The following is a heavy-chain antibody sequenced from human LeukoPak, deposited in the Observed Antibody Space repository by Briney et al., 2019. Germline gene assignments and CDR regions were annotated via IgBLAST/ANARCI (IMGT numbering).Heavy chain of an antibody. CDR1: GGSISGYY. CDR3: ARSPIPLGYCSGGSCYGWFDP. CDR2: FYTSGST. V-gene: IGHV4-4*07. D-gene: IGHD2-15*01. Sequence: PSETLSLTCTVSGGSISGYYWSWIRQPAGKGLEWIGRFYTSGSTNYNPSLTSRVTMSVDTSKNHFSLKLSSVTASDTAVYYCARSPIPLGYCSGGSCYGWFDPWGQGTLVTVSS. J-gene: IGHJ5*02.